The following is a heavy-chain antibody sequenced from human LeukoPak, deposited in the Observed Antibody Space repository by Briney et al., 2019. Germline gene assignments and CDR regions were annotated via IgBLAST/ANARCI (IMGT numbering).Heavy chain of an antibody. CDR2: ISSSSGYI. CDR1: GFTFSSYN. V-gene: IGHV3-21*01. Sequence: GGSLRLSCAASGFTFSSYNMNWVRQAPGKGLEWVSSISSSSGYIYYADSVMGRFTISRDNAKNSLYLQMNSLRAEDTAVYYCARDPRGITALVDYFDYWGQGTLVTVSS. D-gene: IGHD5-18*01. J-gene: IGHJ4*02. CDR3: ARDPRGITALVDYFDY.